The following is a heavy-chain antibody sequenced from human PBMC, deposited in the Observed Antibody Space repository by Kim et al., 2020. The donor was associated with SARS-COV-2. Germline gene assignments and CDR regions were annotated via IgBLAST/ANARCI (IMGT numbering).Heavy chain of an antibody. CDR3: AKGTIYDILTGYYPFYFDY. CDR1: GFTFSSYA. CDR2: ISGSGGST. Sequence: GGSLRLSCAASGFTFSSYAMSWVRQAPGKGLEWVSAISGSGGSTYYADSVKGRFTISRDNSKNTLYLRMNSLRAEDTAVYYCAKGTIYDILTGYYPFYFDYWGQGTLVTVSS. D-gene: IGHD3-9*01. V-gene: IGHV3-23*01. J-gene: IGHJ4*02.